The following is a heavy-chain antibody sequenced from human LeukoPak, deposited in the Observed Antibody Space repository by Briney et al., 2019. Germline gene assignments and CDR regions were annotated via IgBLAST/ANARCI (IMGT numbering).Heavy chain of an antibody. V-gene: IGHV3-49*04. CDR1: GFNFGDYA. Sequence: QPGGSLRLSCTTSGFNFGDYAMTWVRQAPGKGLGWVGFIRSKIYGGTPEYAASVKGRFTISRDDSKCVAYLQMNSLKTEDTAVYYCTRDQTPYYWGQGTLVTVAS. CDR2: IRSKIYGGTP. CDR3: TRDQTPYY. J-gene: IGHJ4*02.